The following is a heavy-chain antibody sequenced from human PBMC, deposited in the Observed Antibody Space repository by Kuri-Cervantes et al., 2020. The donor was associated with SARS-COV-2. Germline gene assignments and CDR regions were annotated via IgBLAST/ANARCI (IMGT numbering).Heavy chain of an antibody. D-gene: IGHD2-2*01. J-gene: IGHJ4*02. Sequence: ASAKVSCKASGYTFTSYDINWVRQATGQGLEWMGWTNPNSGNTGYAQKFQGRVTITRNTSISTAYMELSSLRSEDTAVYYCARGGVVPEVSFDYWGQGTLVTVSS. CDR2: TNPNSGNT. CDR3: ARGGVVPEVSFDY. V-gene: IGHV1-8*03. CDR1: GYTFTSYD.